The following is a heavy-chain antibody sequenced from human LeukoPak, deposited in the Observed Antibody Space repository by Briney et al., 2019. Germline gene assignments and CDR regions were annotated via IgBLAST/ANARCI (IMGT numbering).Heavy chain of an antibody. Sequence: GGSLRLSCATSGFNFNAYTMHWVRRAPGKGLEWVSFIRGAATTNYADSVKGRFIVSSDNSKNSLYLQMNSLRPEDSGLYYCAKERDGHKDGLAHWGRGTLVTVSS. D-gene: IGHD5-24*01. V-gene: IGHV3-43*01. CDR2: IRGAATT. CDR3: AKERDGHKDGLAH. J-gene: IGHJ4*02. CDR1: GFNFNAYT.